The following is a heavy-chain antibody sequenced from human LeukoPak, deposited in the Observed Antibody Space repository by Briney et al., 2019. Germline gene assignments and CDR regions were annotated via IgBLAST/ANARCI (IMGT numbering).Heavy chain of an antibody. CDR3: ARDDSYGDYPYYFDY. CDR1: GFTFSDYY. D-gene: IGHD4-17*01. CDR2: ISSSGSTI. Sequence: GGSLRLSCAASGFTFSDYYMSWIRQAPGKGLEWVSYISSSGSTIYYADSVKGRFTISRDNAKNSLYLQMNSLRAEDTAVYYCARDDSYGDYPYYFDYWGQGTLVTVSS. V-gene: IGHV3-11*04. J-gene: IGHJ4*02.